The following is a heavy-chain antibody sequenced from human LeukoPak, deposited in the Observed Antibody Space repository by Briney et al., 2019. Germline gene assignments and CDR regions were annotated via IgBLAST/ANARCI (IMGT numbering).Heavy chain of an antibody. Sequence: GGSLRLSCVASEFTFTTYTMNWVRQAPGKGLEWVSYIGNGGDIIYYADSVKGRFTISRDHAQNSLYLQLNRLRPEDTAVYYCARDLFQQALDYWGQGTLVTVSS. V-gene: IGHV3-48*01. CDR3: ARDLFQQALDY. J-gene: IGHJ4*02. CDR1: EFTFTTYT. CDR2: IGNGGDII.